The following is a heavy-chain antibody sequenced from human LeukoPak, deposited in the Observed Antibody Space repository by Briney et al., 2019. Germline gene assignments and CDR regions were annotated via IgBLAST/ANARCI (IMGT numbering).Heavy chain of an antibody. V-gene: IGHV3-9*01. CDR1: GFTFSSFW. D-gene: IGHD2-21*02. CDR2: ISWNSGSI. Sequence: PGGSLRLSCAASGFTFSSFWMNWVRQAPGKGLEWVSGISWNSGSIAYADSVKGRFTISRDNAKNSLYLQMNSLRAEDTALYYCVKDTHSIVVTIFDSWGQGTLVTVSS. CDR3: VKDTHSIVVTIFDS. J-gene: IGHJ4*02.